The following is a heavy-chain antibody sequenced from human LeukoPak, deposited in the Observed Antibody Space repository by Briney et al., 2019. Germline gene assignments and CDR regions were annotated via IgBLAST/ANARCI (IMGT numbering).Heavy chain of an antibody. CDR3: ARGEGGQWLVTSYYGMDV. D-gene: IGHD6-19*01. CDR2: INPSGGST. J-gene: IGHJ6*02. CDR1: GYTFTSYY. V-gene: IGHV1-46*01. Sequence: GASVKVSSKASGYTFTSYYMHWVRQAPGQGLEWMGIINPSGGSTSYAQKFQGRVTMTRDTSTSTVYMELSSLRSEDTAVYYCARGEGGQWLVTSYYGMDVWGQGTTVTVSS.